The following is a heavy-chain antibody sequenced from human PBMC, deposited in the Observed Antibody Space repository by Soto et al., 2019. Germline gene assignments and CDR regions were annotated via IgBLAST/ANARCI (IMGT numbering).Heavy chain of an antibody. CDR1: EFTFSDHA. Sequence: QVQLVESGGGVVQPGRSLRLSCTASEFTFSDHAMHWVRQAPGKGLEWVALLSYDGSHTYYADSLRGRFTISRDNSMNTLFLQMNSLRAADTAVYYCARDAGKGYCSGGYCYAPDFWGQGTLVTVSS. CDR2: LSYDGSHT. J-gene: IGHJ4*02. V-gene: IGHV3-30-3*01. D-gene: IGHD2-15*01. CDR3: ARDAGKGYCSGGYCYAPDF.